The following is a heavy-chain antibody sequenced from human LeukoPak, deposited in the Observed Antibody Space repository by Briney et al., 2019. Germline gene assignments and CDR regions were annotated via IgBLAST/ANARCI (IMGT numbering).Heavy chain of an antibody. CDR2: FSGSGGGT. CDR3: AKDQAAVSLWFGELLLNWFDP. J-gene: IGHJ5*02. V-gene: IGHV3-23*01. CDR1: GFTFSSYA. D-gene: IGHD3-10*01. Sequence: GGSLRLSCAASGFTFSSYAMSWVRQAPGKGLEWVSAFSGSGGGTFYADSVKGRFTISRDNSKNTLYLQMNSLRAEDTAVYYCAKDQAAVSLWFGELLLNWFDPWGQGTLVTVSS.